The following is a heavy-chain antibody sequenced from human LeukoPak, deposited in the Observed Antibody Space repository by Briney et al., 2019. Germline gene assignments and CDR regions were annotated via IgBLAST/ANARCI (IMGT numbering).Heavy chain of an antibody. D-gene: IGHD3-22*01. V-gene: IGHV1-18*01. Sequence: ASVKLSCKASGYTFTSYGISWVRQAPGQGLEWMGWISGYSGNSNYAQKFQGRVTMTTDTATSTAYMELRSLRSDDTAVYYCARDPTYYDSSGFPFDYWGQGTLVTVSS. CDR2: ISGYSGNS. J-gene: IGHJ4*02. CDR1: GYTFTSYG. CDR3: ARDPTYYDSSGFPFDY.